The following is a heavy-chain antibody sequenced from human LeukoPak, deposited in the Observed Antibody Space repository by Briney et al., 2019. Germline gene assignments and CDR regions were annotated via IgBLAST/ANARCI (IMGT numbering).Heavy chain of an antibody. CDR2: IYYSGST. Sequence: SETLSLTCTVSGGSISSYYWSWIRQPPGKGLEWIGYIYYSGSTNYNPSLKSRVTISVDTSKNQFPLKLSSVTAADTAVYYCARDNLYYYDSSGYHRGFDPWGQGTLVTVSS. CDR1: GGSISSYY. D-gene: IGHD3-22*01. V-gene: IGHV4-59*01. CDR3: ARDNLYYYDSSGYHRGFDP. J-gene: IGHJ5*02.